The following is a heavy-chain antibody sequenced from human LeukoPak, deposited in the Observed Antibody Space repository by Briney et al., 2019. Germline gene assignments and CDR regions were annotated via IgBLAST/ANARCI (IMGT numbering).Heavy chain of an antibody. Sequence: GESLKISCKGSGYSFTSYWIGWVRQMPGKGLEWMGIIYPGDSGTRYSPSFQGQVTISADKSISTAYLQWSSLKASDTAMYYCARTNYDYVWGSYRLGPNDAFDIWGQGTMVTVSS. D-gene: IGHD3-16*02. J-gene: IGHJ3*02. V-gene: IGHV5-51*01. CDR2: IYPGDSGT. CDR1: GYSFTSYW. CDR3: ARTNYDYVWGSYRLGPNDAFDI.